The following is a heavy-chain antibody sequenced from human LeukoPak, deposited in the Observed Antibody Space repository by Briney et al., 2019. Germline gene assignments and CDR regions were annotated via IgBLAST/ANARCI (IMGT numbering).Heavy chain of an antibody. D-gene: IGHD3-3*01. CDR2: IYTSGST. CDR1: GGSISSGSYY. V-gene: IGHV4-61*02. CDR3: ARERLRFLEWPKFDP. Sequence: SETLSLTCTVSGGSISSGSYYWSWIRQPAGKGLEWIGRIYTSGSTNYNPSLKSRVTISVDTSKNQFSLKLSSVTAADTAVYYCARERLRFLEWPKFDPWGQGTLVTVSS. J-gene: IGHJ5*02.